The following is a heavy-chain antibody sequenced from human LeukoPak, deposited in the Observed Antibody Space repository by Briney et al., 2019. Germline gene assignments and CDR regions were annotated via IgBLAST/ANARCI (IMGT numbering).Heavy chain of an antibody. CDR1: GYTFTGYY. J-gene: IGHJ5*02. D-gene: IGHD6-19*01. CDR3: ARARGIAVAGDGEWFDR. CDR2: INPNSGGT. Sequence: GASVTVSFKASGYTFTGYYMHWVRQAPGQGLEWMGWINPNSGGTNYAQKFQGRVTMTRDTSISTAYMELSRLRSDDTAVYYCARARGIAVAGDGEWFDRWGQGTLVTVSS. V-gene: IGHV1-2*02.